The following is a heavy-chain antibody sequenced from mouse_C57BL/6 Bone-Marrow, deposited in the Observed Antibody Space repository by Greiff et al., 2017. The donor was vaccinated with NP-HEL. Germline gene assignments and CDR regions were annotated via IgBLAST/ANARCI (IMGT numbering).Heavy chain of an antibody. CDR1: GYTFTSYW. Sequence: QVQLQQPGAELVKPGASVKLSCKASGYTFTSYWMHWVKQRPGQGLEWIGMIHPNSGSTNYNEKFKSKATLTVDKSSSTAYMQLSSLTSEDSAVYYCALYYYGSSYGFVYWGQGTTLTVSS. CDR2: IHPNSGST. CDR3: ALYYYGSSYGFVY. D-gene: IGHD1-1*01. J-gene: IGHJ2*01. V-gene: IGHV1-64*01.